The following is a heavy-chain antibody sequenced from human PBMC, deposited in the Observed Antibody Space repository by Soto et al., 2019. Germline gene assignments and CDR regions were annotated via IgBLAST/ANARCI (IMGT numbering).Heavy chain of an antibody. D-gene: IGHD6-6*01. CDR2: INHSGST. J-gene: IGHJ6*02. V-gene: IGHV4-34*01. CDR3: ARGDGSSSFGYYYYYGMDV. Sequence: SETLSLTCAVYGGSFSGYYWSWIRQPPGKGLEWIGEINHSGSTNYNPSLKSRVTISVDTSKNQFSLKLSSVTAADTAVYYCARGDGSSSFGYYYYYGMDVWGQGTTVTVSS. CDR1: GGSFSGYY.